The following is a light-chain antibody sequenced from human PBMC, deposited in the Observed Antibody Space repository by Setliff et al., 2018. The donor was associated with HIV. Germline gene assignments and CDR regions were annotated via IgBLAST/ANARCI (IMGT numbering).Light chain of an antibody. J-gene: IGLJ1*01. V-gene: IGLV2-11*01. CDR2: DVT. Sequence: QSVLTQPRSVSGPPGQSVTISCTGTGNDVGGYDYVSWHQHHPGKAPKLMIYDVTKRPSGVPDRFSGSKSGNTASLTISGLQAEDEADYYCSSYTSYSTLYVFGTGTKVTVL. CDR1: GNDVGGYDY. CDR3: SSYTSYSTLYV.